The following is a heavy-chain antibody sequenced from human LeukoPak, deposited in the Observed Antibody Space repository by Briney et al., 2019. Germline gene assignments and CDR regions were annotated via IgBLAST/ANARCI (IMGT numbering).Heavy chain of an antibody. CDR3: ARGAERGNEVKLSDY. D-gene: IGHD3-16*01. J-gene: IGHJ4*02. Sequence: GASVRVSCKASGYTFTDYYMHWVRQAPGQGLEWMGWINPNSGDTIYTHNFQGRVTMTRDTSITTVYMELSSLRSDDTAVFYCARGAERGNEVKLSDYWGQGTLITVSS. CDR1: GYTFTDYY. V-gene: IGHV1-2*02. CDR2: INPNSGDT.